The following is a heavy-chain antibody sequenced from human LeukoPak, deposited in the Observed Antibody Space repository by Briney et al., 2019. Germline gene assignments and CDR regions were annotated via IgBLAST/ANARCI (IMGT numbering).Heavy chain of an antibody. CDR1: GFTFSSHL. J-gene: IGHJ5*02. CDR2: ISSDGTYT. V-gene: IGHV3-74*01. Sequence: GGSLRLSCAASGFTFSSHLMHWVRQAPGKGLVWVSRISSDGTYTNYADSVRGRFAISRDNAKNSLYLQMNSLRAEDTAVYYCARDQDWFDPWGQGTLVTVSS. CDR3: ARDQDWFDP.